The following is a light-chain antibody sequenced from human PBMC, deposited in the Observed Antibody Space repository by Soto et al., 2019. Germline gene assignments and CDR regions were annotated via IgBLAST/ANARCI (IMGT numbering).Light chain of an antibody. J-gene: IGKJ5*01. CDR2: GAS. Sequence: EIVLTQSPGTLSLSPGERATLSCRASQSVSSSYLAWYQQKPGQAPRLLIHGASSRATGIPDRFSGSGSGTDFTLTISSLEPEDSAVYYCQQRHMWPIKFGQGTRLEIK. CDR3: QQRHMWPIK. V-gene: IGKV3D-20*02. CDR1: QSVSSSY.